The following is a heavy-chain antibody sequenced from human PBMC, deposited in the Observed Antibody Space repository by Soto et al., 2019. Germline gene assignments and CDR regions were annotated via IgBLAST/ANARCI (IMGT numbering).Heavy chain of an antibody. CDR1: TFTFTTYA. Sequence: EVQLLESGGGLVQPGGSLRLSCTSSTFTFTTYAMSWVRQAPGKGLEWVSAISGSGDRTFYADSLKGRFTISRDNTKNTLYLQMTSLRVEDTAIYYCAKGFSGSRPYNWFDPWGQGTLVTVSS. CDR2: ISGSGDRT. CDR3: AKGFSGSRPYNWFDP. J-gene: IGHJ5*02. D-gene: IGHD2-15*01. V-gene: IGHV3-23*01.